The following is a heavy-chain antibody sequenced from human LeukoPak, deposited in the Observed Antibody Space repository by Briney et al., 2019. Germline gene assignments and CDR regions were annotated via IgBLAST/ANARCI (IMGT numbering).Heavy chain of an antibody. CDR2: IRYTGDT. J-gene: IGHJ4*02. CDR3: AKVPPQRCPGDTCCPIFEY. Sequence: NPSETLSLTCTVSGDPISSSYWSWIRHSPGKGLEWIGYIRYTGDTNYNPSFRRRVTISLDTSKNQFFLNLNSVTTADTAIYYCAKVPPQRCPGDTCCPIFEYWGQGTLVTVSS. V-gene: IGHV4-59*01. CDR1: GDPISSSY. D-gene: IGHD2-15*01.